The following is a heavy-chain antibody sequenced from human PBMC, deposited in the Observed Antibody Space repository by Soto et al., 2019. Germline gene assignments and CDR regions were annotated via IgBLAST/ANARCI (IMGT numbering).Heavy chain of an antibody. Sequence: QVQLVESGGGVVQPGRSLRLSCAASGFTFSSYGMHWVRQAPGKGLEWVAVISYDGSNKYYADSVMGRFTISRDNSKNTLYLQMNSLRAEDTAVYCCAKELSSMVRGSDGMDVWGQGTTVTVSS. CDR3: AKELSSMVRGSDGMDV. CDR2: ISYDGSNK. V-gene: IGHV3-30*18. J-gene: IGHJ6*02. D-gene: IGHD3-10*01. CDR1: GFTFSSYG.